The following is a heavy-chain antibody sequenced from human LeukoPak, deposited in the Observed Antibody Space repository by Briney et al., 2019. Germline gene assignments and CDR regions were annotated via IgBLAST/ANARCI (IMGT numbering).Heavy chain of an antibody. Sequence: SETLSLTCAVYGGSFSGYYWSWIRQPPGKGLEWIGEINHSGSTNYNPSLKSRVTISVDTSKNQFSLKLSSVTAADTAVYYCAGSLWFGELPALGYWGQGTLVTVSS. V-gene: IGHV4-34*01. CDR3: AGSLWFGELPALGY. D-gene: IGHD3-10*01. CDR2: INHSGST. CDR1: GGSFSGYY. J-gene: IGHJ4*02.